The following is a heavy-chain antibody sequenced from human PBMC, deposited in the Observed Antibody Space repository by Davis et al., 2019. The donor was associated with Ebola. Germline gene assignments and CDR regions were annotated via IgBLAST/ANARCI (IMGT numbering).Heavy chain of an antibody. J-gene: IGHJ6*02. CDR2: IYYSGST. V-gene: IGHV4-59*12. D-gene: IGHD5-12*01. Sequence: SETLSLTCTVSGGSISSYYWSWIRQPPGKGLEWIGYIYYSGSTNYNPSLKSRVTISVDTSKNQFSLKLSSVTAADTAVYYCARAIYSGYGAQGDYYYYGMDVWGQGTTVTVSS. CDR1: GGSISSYY. CDR3: ARAIYSGYGAQGDYYYYGMDV.